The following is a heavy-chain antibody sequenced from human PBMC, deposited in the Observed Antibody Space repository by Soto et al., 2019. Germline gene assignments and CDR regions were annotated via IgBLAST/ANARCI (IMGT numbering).Heavy chain of an antibody. Sequence: SETLSLTCTVSGGSISNYYWSWIRQPAGKGLEWIGRIYNSGSTKYNPSLKSRVTMSDDTSKNQFSLNLISVTAADTAVYYCARSGGSFNLDHWGLGTLVTVSS. CDR3: ARSGGSFNLDH. J-gene: IGHJ4*02. CDR2: IYNSGST. D-gene: IGHD1-26*01. CDR1: GGSISNYY. V-gene: IGHV4-4*07.